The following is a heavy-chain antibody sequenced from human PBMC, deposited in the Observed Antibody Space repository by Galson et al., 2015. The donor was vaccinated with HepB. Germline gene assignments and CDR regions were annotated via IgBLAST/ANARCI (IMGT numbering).Heavy chain of an antibody. J-gene: IGHJ4*02. V-gene: IGHV3-30*04. CDR1: GFTFSAYG. D-gene: IGHD2-8*02. Sequence: SLRLSCAASGFTFSAYGMHWVRQAPGKGLESVAVISNDGKNKKYGDSLRGRFTISRDNPKNTLSLQMNSLRTEDTAVYFCAGRRCTGGSCYSDYWGQGTLVTVSS. CDR3: AGRRCTGGSCYSDY. CDR2: ISNDGKNK.